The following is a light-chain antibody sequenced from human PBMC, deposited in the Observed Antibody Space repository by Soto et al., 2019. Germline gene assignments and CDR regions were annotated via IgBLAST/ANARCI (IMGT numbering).Light chain of an antibody. CDR3: RQYGSSPPYT. J-gene: IGKJ2*01. CDR2: GAS. CDR1: QSVSGSY. V-gene: IGKV3-20*01. Sequence: EIVLTQSPGTLSLSPGEGATLSCRASQSVSGSYLAWYQQKPGQAPRLLIHGASNRATGVPARFSGSESGTEFTLTNDSLEAEDFVVYYCRQYGSSPPYTFGQGTRLEIK.